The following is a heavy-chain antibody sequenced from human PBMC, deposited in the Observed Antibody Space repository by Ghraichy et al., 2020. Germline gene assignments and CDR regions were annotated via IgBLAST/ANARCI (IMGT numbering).Heavy chain of an antibody. Sequence: SETLSLTCAVYGGSFSGYYWSWIRQPPGKGLEWIGEINHSGSTNYNPSLKSRVTISVDTSKNQFSLKLSSVTAADTAVYYCARGRELSVVVAAPPGYWGQGTLVTVSS. CDR1: GGSFSGYY. V-gene: IGHV4-34*01. CDR2: INHSGST. CDR3: ARGRELSVVVAAPPGY. J-gene: IGHJ4*02. D-gene: IGHD2-15*01.